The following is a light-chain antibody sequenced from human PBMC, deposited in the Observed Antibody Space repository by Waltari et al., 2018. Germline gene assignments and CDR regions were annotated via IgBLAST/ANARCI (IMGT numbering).Light chain of an antibody. CDR3: QQYYSSPPT. CDR1: SVFYSSNNKNY. J-gene: IGKJ3*01. CDR2: WAS. V-gene: IGKV4-1*01. Sequence: SVFYSSNNKNYLAWFQQKSGQPPKLLIYWASTRESGVPDRFSGSGSGTDFTLTITSLQAEDVAVYYCQQYYSSPPTFGPGTKVDIK.